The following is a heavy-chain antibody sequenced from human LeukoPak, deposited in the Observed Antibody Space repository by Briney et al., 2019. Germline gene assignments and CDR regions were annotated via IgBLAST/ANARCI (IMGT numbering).Heavy chain of an antibody. J-gene: IGHJ5*02. CDR3: ARDPESSYSYPAGSYYNWFDP. V-gene: IGHV3-48*01. Sequence: QPGGSLRLSCAASGFTFSSYSMNWVRQAPGKGLEWVSYISSSSSPIYYADSVKGRFTISRDNAKNSLYLQMNSLRAEDTAVYYCARDPESSYSYPAGSYYNWFDPWGQGTLVTVSS. D-gene: IGHD3-10*01. CDR2: ISSSSSPI. CDR1: GFTFSSYS.